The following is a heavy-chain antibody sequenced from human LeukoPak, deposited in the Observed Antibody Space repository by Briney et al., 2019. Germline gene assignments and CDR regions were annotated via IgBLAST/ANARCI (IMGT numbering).Heavy chain of an antibody. CDR2: ISGSGGST. CDR3: ANSQNSRDVPLDAFDI. Sequence: GGSLRLSCAASGFTFSSYAMSWVRQAPGKGLEWVSVISGSGGSTYYADSVKGRFTISRDNSKNTLYLQMNSLRAEDTAVYYCANSQNSRDVPLDAFDIWGQGTMVTVSS. D-gene: IGHD5-24*01. J-gene: IGHJ3*02. CDR1: GFTFSSYA. V-gene: IGHV3-23*01.